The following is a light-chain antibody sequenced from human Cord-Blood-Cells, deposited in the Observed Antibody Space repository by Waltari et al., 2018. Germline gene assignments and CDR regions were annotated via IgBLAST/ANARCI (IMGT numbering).Light chain of an antibody. CDR1: QRVSSSY. V-gene: IGKV3-20*01. CDR3: QQYGSAPYT. CDR2: GAS. J-gene: IGKJ2*01. Sequence: IVLTHSPCTLSLSPGDGATLSCKSSQRVSSSYLAWYEQKHGQAPRLVIYGASSRATGIPVSISGIGSGKDVTFTISRQEPEDFAVYYCQQYGSAPYTFGQGTKLELK.